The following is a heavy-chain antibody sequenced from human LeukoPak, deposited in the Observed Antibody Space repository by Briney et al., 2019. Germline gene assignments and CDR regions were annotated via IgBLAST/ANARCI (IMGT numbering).Heavy chain of an antibody. CDR3: ARGGSPGYDYKAFDI. D-gene: IGHD3-16*01. Sequence: GGSLRLSCAASGFTFSSCEMNWVRQAPGKGLVWVSYISSSSTTKLYADSVKGRFTISRDNSKNSLYRQMNSLSAEDTAVYYCARGGSPGYDYKAFDIWGEGTMVTVSS. V-gene: IGHV3-48*03. CDR2: ISSSSTTK. J-gene: IGHJ3*02. CDR1: GFTFSSCE.